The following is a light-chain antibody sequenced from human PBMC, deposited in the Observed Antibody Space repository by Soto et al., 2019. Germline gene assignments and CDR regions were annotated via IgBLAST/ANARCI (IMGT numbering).Light chain of an antibody. CDR3: AAWDGSLSGRV. J-gene: IGLJ1*01. Sequence: QLVLTQPPSASGTPGQRVTISCSGSSSNIGSNYVYWYQQLPGTAPKLLIYRNNQRPSGVPDRFSGSKSGTSASLAISGLRSEDEADYYCAAWDGSLSGRVFGTGTKLTVL. V-gene: IGLV1-47*01. CDR2: RNN. CDR1: SSNIGSNY.